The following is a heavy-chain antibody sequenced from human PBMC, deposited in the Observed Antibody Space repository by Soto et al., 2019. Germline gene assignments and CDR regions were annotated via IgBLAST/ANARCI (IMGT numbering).Heavy chain of an antibody. CDR2: IKQDGSEK. V-gene: IGHV3-7*01. CDR1: GFTFSSYW. J-gene: IGHJ4*02. Sequence: GGSLRLSCAASGFTFSSYWMSWVRQAPGKGLEWVANIKQDGSEKYYVDSVKGRFTISRDNAKNTLYLQKNSLRAEDTAEYYCARVGSNSGYFDYWGQGTLVTVSS. CDR3: ARVGSNSGYFDY. D-gene: IGHD4-4*01.